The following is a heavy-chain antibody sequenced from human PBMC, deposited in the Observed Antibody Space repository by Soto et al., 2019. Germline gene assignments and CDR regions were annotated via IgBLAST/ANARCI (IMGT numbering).Heavy chain of an antibody. CDR1: GFTFSGYI. CDR3: AKDRGGSGWPEFDP. Sequence: PGGSLRLSCTASGFTFSGYIMNWVRQAPGKGLEWISTITADGGGTFYADSVKGRFTISRDNSKNTLYLQMDNLRAEDTALYYCAKDRGGSGWPEFDPWGQGTLVTVSS. D-gene: IGHD6-19*01. V-gene: IGHV3-23*01. J-gene: IGHJ5*02. CDR2: ITADGGGT.